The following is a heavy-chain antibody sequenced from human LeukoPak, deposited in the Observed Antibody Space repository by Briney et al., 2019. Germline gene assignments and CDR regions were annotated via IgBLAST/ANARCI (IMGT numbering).Heavy chain of an antibody. CDR1: GFTFSDYY. V-gene: IGHV3-11*01. CDR3: ARDSTYYDHTY. Sequence: GSLLLSCAASGFTFSDYYMSWIRQAPGKGLEWVSYISSSGSTIYYADSVKGRFTISRDNAKNSLYLQMNSLRAEDTAVCYCARDSTYYDHTYWGQGTLVTVSS. CDR2: ISSSGSTI. D-gene: IGHD3-22*01. J-gene: IGHJ4*02.